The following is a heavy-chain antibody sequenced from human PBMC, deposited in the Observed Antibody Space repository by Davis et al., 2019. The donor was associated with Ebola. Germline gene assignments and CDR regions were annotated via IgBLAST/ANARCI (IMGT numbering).Heavy chain of an antibody. CDR2: IYTRGTT. Sequence: GESLKISCAASGFSVSTKYMNWVRQAPGKGLQWVSIIYTRGTTYYADSLKGRFTISRDDSKNTLYLQMNSLRAEDTAVYYCARGDIYYGVDVWGQGTTVTVSS. J-gene: IGHJ6*02. V-gene: IGHV3-53*01. CDR3: ARGDIYYGVDV. CDR1: GFSVSTKY.